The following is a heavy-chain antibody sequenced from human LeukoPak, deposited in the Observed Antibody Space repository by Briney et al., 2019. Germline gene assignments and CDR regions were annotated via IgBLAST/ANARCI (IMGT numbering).Heavy chain of an antibody. J-gene: IGHJ3*02. CDR1: GYTFTGYY. D-gene: IGHD3-22*01. Sequence: GASVKVSCKASGYTFTGYYIHWVRQAPGQGLEWMGRINPNSGGTNYAQKFQGRVTMTRDTSISTAYMDLRSLRSDDTAVYYCTREDDSSGYRPFDIWGQGTMVTVSS. CDR3: TREDDSSGYRPFDI. V-gene: IGHV1-2*06. CDR2: INPNSGGT.